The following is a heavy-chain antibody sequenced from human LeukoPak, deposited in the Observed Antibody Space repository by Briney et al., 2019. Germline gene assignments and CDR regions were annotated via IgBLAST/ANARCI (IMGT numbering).Heavy chain of an antibody. Sequence: ASVKVSCKASGYTFTSYYIHWVRQAPGQGLEWMGIINCAGGSTRYAQKFQGRVTMPRDTSTSTVYMELSSLRSEDTAVYYCAREGELLGGFDIWGQGTMVTVSS. J-gene: IGHJ3*02. D-gene: IGHD1-7*01. CDR3: AREGELLGGFDI. V-gene: IGHV1-46*01. CDR1: GYTFTSYY. CDR2: INCAGGST.